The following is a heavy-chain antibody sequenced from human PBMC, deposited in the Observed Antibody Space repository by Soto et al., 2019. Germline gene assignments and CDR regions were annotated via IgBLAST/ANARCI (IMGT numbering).Heavy chain of an antibody. V-gene: IGHV1-69*01. J-gene: IGHJ6*02. CDR3: ARGVRTGFYGMDV. Sequence: QVQLVQSGAEVKKPGSSVKVSCKASGGTLSNYALSWVRRAPGKGLEWVGGIIPIFGPSNYAQNFQGRVTITADESTSTAYMELSSLRSEDTAVYYCARGVRTGFYGMDVWGQGTTVTVSS. D-gene: IGHD3-10*01. CDR2: IIPIFGPS. CDR1: GGTLSNYA.